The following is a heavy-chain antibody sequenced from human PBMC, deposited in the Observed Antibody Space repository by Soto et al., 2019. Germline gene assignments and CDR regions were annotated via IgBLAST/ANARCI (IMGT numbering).Heavy chain of an antibody. V-gene: IGHV3-30*04. CDR2: ISYDGTNK. CDR3: AKDRVRLVELSLLGYLDY. Sequence: QVQLEESGGGVVQPGRSLRLSCAASGFSFSRHTMNWIRQAPGKGLEWVASISYDGTNKYYADSVKGRFTISRDESKSTMSVQMDSLRAEDTAVYYCAKDRVRLVELSLLGYLDYWGQGTLVTVSS. CDR1: GFSFSRHT. D-gene: IGHD3-16*02. J-gene: IGHJ4*02.